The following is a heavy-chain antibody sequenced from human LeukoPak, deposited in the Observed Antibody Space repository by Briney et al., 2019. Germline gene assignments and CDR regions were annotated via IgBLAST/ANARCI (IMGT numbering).Heavy chain of an antibody. D-gene: IGHD3-22*01. Sequence: ASVKVSCKXSGYTFTDYYMHWVQQAPGQGLEWMGWINPNSGGTNYAQKFQGRVTMTRDTSISTAYMELSRLRSDDTAVYYCARVYLGVYYYGSSGYSHLDYWGQGTLVTVSS. CDR1: GYTFTDYY. CDR2: INPNSGGT. V-gene: IGHV1-2*02. J-gene: IGHJ4*02. CDR3: ARVYLGVYYYGSSGYSHLDY.